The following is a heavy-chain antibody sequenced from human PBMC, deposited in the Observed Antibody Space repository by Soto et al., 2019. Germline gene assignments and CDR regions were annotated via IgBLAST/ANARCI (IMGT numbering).Heavy chain of an antibody. Sequence: ASAQVSCKASGYTFTSYGISWVRRAPGQALEWMGWISAYNGNTNYAQKLQGRGTMTTDTSTSTAYMELRSLRSDDTAVYYCARDILLWFGELLPQSAKNWFDPWGQGTLVTV. CDR1: GYTFTSYG. CDR2: ISAYNGNT. CDR3: ARDILLWFGELLPQSAKNWFDP. V-gene: IGHV1-18*01. J-gene: IGHJ5*02. D-gene: IGHD3-10*01.